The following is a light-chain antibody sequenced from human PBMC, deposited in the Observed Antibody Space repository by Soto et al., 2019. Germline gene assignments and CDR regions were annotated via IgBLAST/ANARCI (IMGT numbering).Light chain of an antibody. J-gene: IGKJ1*01. CDR2: GAS. CDR1: QSVRSNY. Sequence: IVLTQSPGTLSLSPGERATLSCRASQSVRSNYLAWYQQKPGQAPRLLIYGASIRATAIPDRFSGSGSGTDFTLTISRLEPEDFAVYYCQQMATFGQGTKVEIK. V-gene: IGKV3-20*01. CDR3: QQMAT.